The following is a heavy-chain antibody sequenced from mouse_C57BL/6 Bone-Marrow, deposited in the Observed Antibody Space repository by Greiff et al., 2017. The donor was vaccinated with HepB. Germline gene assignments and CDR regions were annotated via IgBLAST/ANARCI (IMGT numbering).Heavy chain of an antibody. CDR1: GFTFSSYA. CDR2: ISDGGSYT. Sequence: EVKVVESGGGLVKPGGSLKLSCAASGFTFSSYAMSWVRQTPEKRLEWVATISDGGSYTYYPDNVKGRFTISRDNAKNNLYLQMSHLKSEDTAMYYCAREGIYYDYVMIFAYWGQGTLVTVSA. V-gene: IGHV5-4*01. D-gene: IGHD2-4*01. J-gene: IGHJ3*01. CDR3: AREGIYYDYVMIFAY.